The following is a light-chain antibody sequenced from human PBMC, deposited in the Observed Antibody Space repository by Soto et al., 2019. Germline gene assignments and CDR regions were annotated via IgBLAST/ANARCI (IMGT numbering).Light chain of an antibody. Sequence: VLTQSPGTLSLSPRERATLSCRASQSVRSTYLAWYQQKPGQAPRLLIYDASSRATDIPDRFSGSGSGTDFTLTISRLEPEDVAVYYCQQYAPSPAITFGQGTRLEIK. CDR2: DAS. J-gene: IGKJ5*01. V-gene: IGKV3-20*01. CDR1: QSVRSTY. CDR3: QQYAPSPAIT.